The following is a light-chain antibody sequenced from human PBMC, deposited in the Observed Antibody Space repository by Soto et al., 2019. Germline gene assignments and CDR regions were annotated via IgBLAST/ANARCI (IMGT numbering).Light chain of an antibody. CDR2: GAS. J-gene: IGKJ1*01. CDR3: QQYNNWPRWT. Sequence: EMVMTQSPDTLCVSPGARATLSGRASQSVSSHLAWYQQKPGQAPRLLIYGASTRATGIPARFSGSGSGTEFTLTISSLQSEDFAVYYCQQYNNWPRWTFGQGTKVDIK. V-gene: IGKV3-15*01. CDR1: QSVSSH.